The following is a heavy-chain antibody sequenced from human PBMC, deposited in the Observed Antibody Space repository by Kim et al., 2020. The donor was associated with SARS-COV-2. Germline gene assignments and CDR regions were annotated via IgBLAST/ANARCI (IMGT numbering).Heavy chain of an antibody. V-gene: IGHV1-69*13. CDR2: RLPSFGTA. CDR1: VGTFSSDA. CDR3: ARDQGYDILTGGGNWFDP. D-gene: IGHD3-9*01. Sequence: SVKVSCKASVGTFSSDAISGVRQAPGQGFEWMGGRLPSFGTANYAQKSQGRVTITADESTSTAYMELSSLRSEDTAVYYCARDQGYDILTGGGNWFDPWGQGTMVTVSS. J-gene: IGHJ5*02.